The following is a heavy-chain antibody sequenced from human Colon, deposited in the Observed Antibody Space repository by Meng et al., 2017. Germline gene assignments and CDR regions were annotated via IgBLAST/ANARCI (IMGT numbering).Heavy chain of an antibody. CDR2: IIPIFGTA. CDR3: ARGLGGIVGATTFYYGMDV. CDR1: GGTFSSYA. V-gene: IGHV1-69*13. D-gene: IGHD1-26*01. Sequence: SVKVSCKASGGTFSSYAISWVRQAPGQGLEWMGGIIPIFGTANYAQKFQGRDTITADESTSTAYMELSSLRSEDTAVYYCARGLGGIVGATTFYYGMDVWGQGTTVTVSS. J-gene: IGHJ6*02.